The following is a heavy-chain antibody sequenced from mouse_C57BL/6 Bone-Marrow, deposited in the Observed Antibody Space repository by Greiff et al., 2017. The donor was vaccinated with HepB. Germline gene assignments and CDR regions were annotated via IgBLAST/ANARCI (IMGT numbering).Heavy chain of an antibody. D-gene: IGHD6-2*01. CDR3: TSLDFFDY. CDR1: GFTFSNYW. Sequence: EVKLMESGGGLVQPGGSMKLSCVASGFTFSNYWMNWVRQSPEKGLEWVAQIRLKSDNYATHYAESVKGRFTISRDDSKSSVYLQMNNLRAEDTGIYYCTSLDFFDYWGQGTTLTVSS. V-gene: IGHV6-3*01. CDR2: IRLKSDNYAT. J-gene: IGHJ2*01.